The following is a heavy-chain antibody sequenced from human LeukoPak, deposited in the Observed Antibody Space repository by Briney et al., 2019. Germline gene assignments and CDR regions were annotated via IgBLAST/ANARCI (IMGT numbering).Heavy chain of an antibody. J-gene: IGHJ6*02. CDR2: IKQDGSEK. CDR1: GFVFSSYW. CDR3: TSWYSIYV. D-gene: IGHD1-1*01. V-gene: IGHV3-7*01. Sequence: GGSLRLSCATSGFVFSSYWMNWVRQAPGKGLEWVANIKQDGSEKYYVDSVKGRFTISRDNAKNSLYLQMNSLRVEDTAVYYCTSWYSIYVWGQGTTVSVSS.